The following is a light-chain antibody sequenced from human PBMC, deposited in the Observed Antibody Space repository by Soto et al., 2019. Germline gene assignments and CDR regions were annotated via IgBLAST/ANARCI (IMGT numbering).Light chain of an antibody. CDR3: AIWDDSLRV. V-gene: IGLV1-47*01. CDR1: SSTIETHF. Sequence: QLVLTQPTSASGTPGQRVTISCSGSSSTIETHFVYWYQQLPGTAPKLLIYANNQRPSGVPDRFSGSKSGTSASLAISDLRSEDEADYYCAIWDDSLRVFGGGTKLTVL. CDR2: ANN. J-gene: IGLJ2*01.